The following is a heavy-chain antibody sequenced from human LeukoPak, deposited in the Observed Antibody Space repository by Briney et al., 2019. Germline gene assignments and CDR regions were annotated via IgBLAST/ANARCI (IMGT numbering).Heavy chain of an antibody. CDR2: IYYTGST. CDR1: GGSISSYF. D-gene: IGHD3-16*01. Sequence: PSETLSLTCTVSGGSISSYFWSWIRQPPGKGLEWIGYIYYTGSTNYNPSLKSRVTISVDTSRNQFSLKLSSVTAADTAVYYCARSTSTRQVWFEYWGQGTLVTVSS. V-gene: IGHV4-59*01. CDR3: ARSTSTRQVWFEY. J-gene: IGHJ4*02.